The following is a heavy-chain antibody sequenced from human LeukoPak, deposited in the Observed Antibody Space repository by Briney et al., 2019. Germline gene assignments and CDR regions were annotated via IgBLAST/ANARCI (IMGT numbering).Heavy chain of an antibody. D-gene: IGHD3-22*01. CDR3: ARHQHYSDSSGHYYLNWFDP. J-gene: IGHJ5*02. CDR1: GDSISGSSYY. V-gene: IGHV4-39*01. Sequence: PSETLSLTCTVSGDSISGSSYYWGWIRQPPGKGLEWIGSIYYAGNTNYNLSLKSRVTISVDTSRNQFSLKLTSVTAADTAVYYCARHQHYSDSSGHYYLNWFDPWGQGTRVTVSS. CDR2: IYYAGNT.